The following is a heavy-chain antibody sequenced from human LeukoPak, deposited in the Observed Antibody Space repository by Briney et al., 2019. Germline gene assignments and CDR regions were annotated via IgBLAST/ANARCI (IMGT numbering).Heavy chain of an antibody. CDR1: GYTFTSYG. V-gene: IGHV1-18*01. CDR3: ASGPSWELRGNAFDI. J-gene: IGHJ3*02. D-gene: IGHD1-26*01. CDR2: ISAYNGNT. Sequence: GASVKVSCKASGYTFTSYGISWVRQAPGQGLEWMGWISAYNGNTNYAQKLQGRVTMTTDTSTSTAYMELRSLRSDDTAVYYCASGPSWELRGNAFDIWDQGTMVTVSS.